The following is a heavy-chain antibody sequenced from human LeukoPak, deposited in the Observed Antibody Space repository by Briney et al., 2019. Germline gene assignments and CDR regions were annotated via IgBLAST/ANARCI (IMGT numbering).Heavy chain of an antibody. CDR3: ARMVGVDPDY. CDR2: TYYRSKWHC. CDR1: GDSVSSKSAA. Sequence: SQTLSLTCAISGDSVSSKSAAWTWIRQSPSRGLEWLGRTYYRSKWHCEYAVSVKSRISINPDTSRNQFSLQLSSVTPEDTAVYYCARMVGVDPDYWGQGTQVTVSS. V-gene: IGHV6-1*01. D-gene: IGHD2-8*01. J-gene: IGHJ4*02.